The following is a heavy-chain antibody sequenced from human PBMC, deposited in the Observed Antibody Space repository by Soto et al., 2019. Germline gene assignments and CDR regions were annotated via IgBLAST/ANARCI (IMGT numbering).Heavy chain of an antibody. CDR3: GRQDSSSSLPFDY. D-gene: IGHD6-6*01. V-gene: IGHV4-34*01. Sequence: SETLSLTCAVYGGSFSGYYWSWIRQPPGKGLEWIGEINHSGSTNYNPSLKSRVTISVDTSKNQFSLKLSSVTAADTAVYYCGRQDSSSSLPFDYWGQGTLVTVSS. CDR2: INHSGST. J-gene: IGHJ4*02. CDR1: GGSFSGYY.